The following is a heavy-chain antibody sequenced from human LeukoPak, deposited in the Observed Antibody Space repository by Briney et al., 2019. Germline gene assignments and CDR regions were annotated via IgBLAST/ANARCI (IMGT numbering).Heavy chain of an antibody. CDR2: ISWNSGDI. V-gene: IGHV3-9*01. J-gene: IGHJ4*02. CDR1: GFSFDDYA. D-gene: IGHD6-13*01. CDR3: ARDIAWRNRIAAAARFDS. Sequence: GRSLRLSCAAAGFSFDDYAMHWVRQVPGKGLEWVSGISWNSGDIAYADSVRGRFTISRDNAKNSLYLQMNSLRPEDTALHYCARDIAWRNRIAAAARFDSWGQGTLVIVSS.